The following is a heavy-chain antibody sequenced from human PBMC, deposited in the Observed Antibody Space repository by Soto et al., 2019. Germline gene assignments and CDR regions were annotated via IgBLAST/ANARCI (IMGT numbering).Heavy chain of an antibody. J-gene: IGHJ6*04. CDR3: ARSKGNTFGMDV. Sequence: QVQLVQSGAEVKKPGSSVKVSCKASGGTFSSYTISWVRQAPGQGLEWMGRIIPILGIANYAQKFQGRVKITADKSTSKSYIALSSLRSEDTAVYYCARSKGNTFGMDVWGKGTTVTVSS. CDR2: IIPILGIA. D-gene: IGHD3-16*01. CDR1: GGTFSSYT. V-gene: IGHV1-69*02.